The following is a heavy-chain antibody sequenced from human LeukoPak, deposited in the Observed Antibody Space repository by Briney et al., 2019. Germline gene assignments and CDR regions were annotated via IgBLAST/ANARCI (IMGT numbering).Heavy chain of an antibody. CDR2: ISYDGSNK. CDR3: AKDSMVRGVIIPYYFDY. D-gene: IGHD3-10*01. Sequence: GGSLRLSCAASGFTFSSYGMHWVRQAPGKGLEWVAVISYDGSNKYYADSVKGRFTISRDNSKNTLYLQMNSLRAEDTAVYYCAKDSMVRGVIIPYYFDYWGQGTLVTVSS. V-gene: IGHV3-30*18. J-gene: IGHJ4*02. CDR1: GFTFSSYG.